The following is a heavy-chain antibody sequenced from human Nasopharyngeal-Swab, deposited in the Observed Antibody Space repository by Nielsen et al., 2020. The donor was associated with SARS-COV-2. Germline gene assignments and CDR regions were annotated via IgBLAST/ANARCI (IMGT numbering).Heavy chain of an antibody. J-gene: IGHJ4*02. V-gene: IGHV5-51*01. D-gene: IGHD6-19*01. CDR1: GSSVTSYW. Sequence: GGSLRLSCKGSGSSVTSYWIGWERQMPGKGLEWMGIIYPGDSDTRYSPSFQGQVTISADKSISTAYLQWSSLKASDTAMYYCAMFSTVAGTYQLDYWGQGTLVTVSS. CDR2: IYPGDSDT. CDR3: AMFSTVAGTYQLDY.